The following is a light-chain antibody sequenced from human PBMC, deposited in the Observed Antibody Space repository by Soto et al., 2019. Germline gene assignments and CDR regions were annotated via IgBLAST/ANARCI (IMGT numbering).Light chain of an antibody. CDR2: EAY. V-gene: IGKV1-5*03. J-gene: IGKJ1*01. CDR1: QRISSW. Sequence: DIQMTQSPSTLSVSVGDRVTITCRASQRISSWLAWYQQKPGKAPKLLIYEAYSLESGVPSRFSGSGSGTEFTLTISSLQPDDFATYYCQQYNSYPWTFGQGTKVEIK. CDR3: QQYNSYPWT.